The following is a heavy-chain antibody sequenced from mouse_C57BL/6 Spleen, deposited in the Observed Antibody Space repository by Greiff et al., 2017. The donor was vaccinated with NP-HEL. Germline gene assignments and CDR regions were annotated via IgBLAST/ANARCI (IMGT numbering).Heavy chain of an antibody. V-gene: IGHV5-6*01. Sequence: EVKVVESGGDLVKPGGSLKLSCAASGFTFSSYGMSWVRQTPDKRLEWVATISSGGSYTYYPDSVKGRFTISRDNAKNTLYLQMSSLKSEDTAMYYCARSYGSSYNYAMDYWGQGTSVTVSS. CDR3: ARSYGSSYNYAMDY. CDR1: GFTFSSYG. D-gene: IGHD1-1*01. CDR2: ISSGGSYT. J-gene: IGHJ4*01.